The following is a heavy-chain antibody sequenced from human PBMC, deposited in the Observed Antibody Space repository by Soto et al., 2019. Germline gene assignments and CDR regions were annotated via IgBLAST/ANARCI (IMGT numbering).Heavy chain of an antibody. Sequence: ASVKVSCKASGYTFTSYAMHWVRQAPGQRLEWMGWINAGNGNTKYSQKFQGRVTITRDTSASTAYMELSSLRSEDTAVYYCARGKVQPGSFGYWGQGTLVTVSS. CDR1: GYTFTSYA. CDR2: INAGNGNT. V-gene: IGHV1-3*01. J-gene: IGHJ4*02. CDR3: ARGKVQPGSFGY.